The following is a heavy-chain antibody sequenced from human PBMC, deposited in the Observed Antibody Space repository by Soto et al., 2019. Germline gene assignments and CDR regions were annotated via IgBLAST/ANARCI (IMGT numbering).Heavy chain of an antibody. D-gene: IGHD2-8*01. Sequence: PGGSLRLSCAASGFTFSSYAMHWVRQAPGKGLEWVAVISYDGSNKYYADSVKGRFTISRDNSKNTLYLQMNSLRAEDTAVYYCARGRMLAALDYWGQGTLVTVSS. V-gene: IGHV3-30-3*01. CDR3: ARGRMLAALDY. CDR2: ISYDGSNK. CDR1: GFTFSSYA. J-gene: IGHJ4*02.